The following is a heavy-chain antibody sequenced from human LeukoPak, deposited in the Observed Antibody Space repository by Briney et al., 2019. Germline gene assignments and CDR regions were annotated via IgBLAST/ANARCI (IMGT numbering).Heavy chain of an antibody. CDR2: ISGSGGST. Sequence: GGSLRLSCAASGFTFSSYAMSWVRQAPGKGLEWVSAISGSGGSTYYAYSVKGRFTISRDNSKNTLYLQMNSLRAEDTAVYYCAKMRAYSSNWFDYWGQGTLVTVSS. J-gene: IGHJ4*02. V-gene: IGHV3-23*01. D-gene: IGHD6-13*01. CDR3: AKMRAYSSNWFDY. CDR1: GFTFSSYA.